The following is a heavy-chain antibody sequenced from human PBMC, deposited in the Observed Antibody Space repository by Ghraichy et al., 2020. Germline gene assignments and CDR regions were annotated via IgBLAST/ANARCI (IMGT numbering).Heavy chain of an antibody. CDR2: IYHSGST. CDR3: ASIGSVGADPFDY. V-gene: IGHV4-38-2*01. CDR1: GYSISSGYY. J-gene: IGHJ4*02. D-gene: IGHD4/OR15-4a*01. Sequence: SETLSLTCAVSGYSISSGYYWGWIRQPPGKGLEWIGSIYHSGSTYYNPSLKSRVTISVDTSKNQFSLKLSSVTAADTAVYYCASIGSVGADPFDYWGQGTLVTVSS.